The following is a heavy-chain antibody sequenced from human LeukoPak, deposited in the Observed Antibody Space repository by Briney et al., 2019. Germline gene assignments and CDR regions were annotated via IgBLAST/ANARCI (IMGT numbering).Heavy chain of an antibody. Sequence: GGSLRLSCAASGFTFSRYWMHWVRQAPGKGLVWVSRINEDGSTTSYADSVKGRFTISRDNSKNTLYLQMNSLRAEDTAVYYCAKDRIIYGSGSYTSYDYWGQGTLVTVSS. CDR3: AKDRIIYGSGSYTSYDY. V-gene: IGHV3-74*01. D-gene: IGHD3-10*01. CDR1: GFTFSRYW. CDR2: INEDGSTT. J-gene: IGHJ4*02.